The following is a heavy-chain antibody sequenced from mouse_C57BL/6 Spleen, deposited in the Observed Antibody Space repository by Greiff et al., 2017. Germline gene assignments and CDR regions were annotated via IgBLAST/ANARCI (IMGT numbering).Heavy chain of an antibody. Sequence: VQLQQSGAELARPGASVKTSCKASGYTFTSYTMHWVKQRPGQGLEWIGYINPSSGYTKYNQKFKDKATLTADKSSSTAYMQLSSLTSEDSAVYFCARSPTTVVATKYFDVWGTGTTVTVSS. CDR2: INPSSGYT. CDR3: ARSPTTVVATKYFDV. V-gene: IGHV1-4*01. CDR1: GYTFTSYT. D-gene: IGHD1-1*01. J-gene: IGHJ1*03.